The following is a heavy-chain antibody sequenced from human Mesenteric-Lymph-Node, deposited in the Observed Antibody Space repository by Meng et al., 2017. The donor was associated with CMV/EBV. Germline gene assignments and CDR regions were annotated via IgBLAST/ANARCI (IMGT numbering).Heavy chain of an antibody. CDR3: AREQLWSGYYYYYGMDV. V-gene: IGHV3-7*01. Sequence: GESLKISCAASGFTFSSYWMSWVRQAPGKGLEWVANIKQDGSEKYYVDSVKGRFTISRDNAKNSLYLQMNSLRAEDTAVYYCAREQLWSGYYYYYGMDVWGQGTTVTVSS. D-gene: IGHD5-18*01. J-gene: IGHJ6*02. CDR2: IKQDGSEK. CDR1: GFTFSSYW.